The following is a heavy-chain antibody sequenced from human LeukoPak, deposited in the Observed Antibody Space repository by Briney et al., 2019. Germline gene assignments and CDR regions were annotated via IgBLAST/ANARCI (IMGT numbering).Heavy chain of an antibody. Sequence: PGGSLRLSCAASGFTFSNAWMSWVRQAPGKGLEWVGRIKSKTDGGTTDYAAPVKGRFTISRDDSENTLYLQMNTLKTEDTAVYYCTTVGLDYYDSSGYFVDYWGQGTLVTVSS. CDR1: GFTFSNAW. CDR2: IKSKTDGGTT. J-gene: IGHJ4*02. CDR3: TTVGLDYYDSSGYFVDY. V-gene: IGHV3-15*01. D-gene: IGHD3-22*01.